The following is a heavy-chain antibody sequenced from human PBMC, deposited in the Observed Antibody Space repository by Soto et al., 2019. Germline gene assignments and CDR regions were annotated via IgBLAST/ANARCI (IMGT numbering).Heavy chain of an antibody. CDR1: GFTFSNAW. V-gene: IGHV3-15*07. Sequence: PGGSLRLSCAASGFTFSNAWMNWVRQAPGKGLEWVGRIKSKTDGGTTDYAAPVKGRFTISRDDSKNTLYLQMNSLKTEDTAVYYCTTEDANPRITGTPSDKGYYYYYYGMDVWGQGTTVTVSS. J-gene: IGHJ6*02. CDR2: IKSKTDGGTT. CDR3: TTEDANPRITGTPSDKGYYYYYYGMDV. D-gene: IGHD1-20*01.